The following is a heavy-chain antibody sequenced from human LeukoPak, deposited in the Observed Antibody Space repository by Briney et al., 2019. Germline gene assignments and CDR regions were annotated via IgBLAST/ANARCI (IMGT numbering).Heavy chain of an antibody. CDR2: IKTDGTTT. V-gene: IGHV3-74*01. D-gene: IGHD3-10*01. CDR3: ARDYVMGSFGP. Sequence: HPGRSLRLSCAASGFTFSNYWMHWVRQAPGKGLVWVSHIKTDGTTTRYAESVEGRFTVSRDNAKNTLYLQMNSLRVEDTAVYYCARDYVMGSFGPWGQGTLVTVSS. J-gene: IGHJ5*02. CDR1: GFTFSNYW.